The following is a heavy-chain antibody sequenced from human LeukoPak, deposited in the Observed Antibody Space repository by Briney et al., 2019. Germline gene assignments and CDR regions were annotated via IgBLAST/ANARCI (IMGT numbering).Heavy chain of an antibody. D-gene: IGHD1-1*01. CDR2: IGSSGNYK. CDR3: AGHDLTLNTLYI. V-gene: IGHV3-21*01. CDR1: GFTFSSYT. J-gene: IGHJ3*02. Sequence: GGSLRLSCAASGFTFSSYTMNWVRQAPGKGLEWVSSIGSSGNYKYYADSVKGRFAISRDNAKNSLYLQMNSLRGEDTAVYYCAGHDLTLNTLYIWGQGTMVTVSS.